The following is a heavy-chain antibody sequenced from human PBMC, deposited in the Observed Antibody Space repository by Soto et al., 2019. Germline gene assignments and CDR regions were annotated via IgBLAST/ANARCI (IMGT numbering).Heavy chain of an antibody. D-gene: IGHD3-9*01. Sequence: GSLRVSCAASGFTFSSYAMSWVRQAPGKGLEWVSSIKSDSSSLYYADSVKGRFTISRDNAKNSLHLQMNSLRVEDTAMYFCARKPMTGSQSGAFDIWGQGTMVTVSS. J-gene: IGHJ3*02. CDR1: GFTFSSYA. CDR2: IKSDSSSL. V-gene: IGHV3-21*06. CDR3: ARKPMTGSQSGAFDI.